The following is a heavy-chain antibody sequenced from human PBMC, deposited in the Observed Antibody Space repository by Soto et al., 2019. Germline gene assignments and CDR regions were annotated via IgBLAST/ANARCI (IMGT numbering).Heavy chain of an antibody. D-gene: IGHD3-9*01. Sequence: PGGSLRLSCAASGVSISSYAMSWVRQAPGKGLEWVSAISGSGGSTYYADSVKGRFTISRDNSKNTLYLQMNSLRAEDTAVYYCAKDEVLRYFDCWGQGTLVTVSS. CDR2: ISGSGGST. V-gene: IGHV3-23*01. CDR1: GVSISSYA. J-gene: IGHJ4*02. CDR3: AKDEVLRYFDC.